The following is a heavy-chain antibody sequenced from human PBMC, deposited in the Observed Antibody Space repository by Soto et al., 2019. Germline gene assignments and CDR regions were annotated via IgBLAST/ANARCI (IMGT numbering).Heavy chain of an antibody. CDR1: RAFINSGGFY. Sequence: SETLSLTCSVSRAFINSGGFYYSWIRQPPGKGLEWLGSIYYSGTTYYNPSLNGRVTLSLDESKNEFSLNMDSVTAADTAIYYCVRSVILSGGSYKGLIRLHYFDTWGPGTLVTVSS. J-gene: IGHJ4*02. CDR2: IYYSGTT. V-gene: IGHV4-39*07. CDR3: VRSVILSGGSYKGLIRLHYFDT. D-gene: IGHD3-3*01.